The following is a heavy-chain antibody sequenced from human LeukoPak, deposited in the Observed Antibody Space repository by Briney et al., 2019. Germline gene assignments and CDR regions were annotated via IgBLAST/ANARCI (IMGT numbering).Heavy chain of an antibody. V-gene: IGHV3-23*01. D-gene: IGHD6-19*01. J-gene: IGHJ4*02. CDR1: GFTFSIYA. CDR3: ARGPLSRGIAVAEY. Sequence: HPGGSLRLSCAASGFTFSIYAMSWVRQAPGKGLEWVSGISGSGGTTYYVDSVKGRFTISRDNSKNTLYLQMNSLRAEDTAVYYCARGPLSRGIAVAEYWGQGTLVTVSS. CDR2: ISGSGGTT.